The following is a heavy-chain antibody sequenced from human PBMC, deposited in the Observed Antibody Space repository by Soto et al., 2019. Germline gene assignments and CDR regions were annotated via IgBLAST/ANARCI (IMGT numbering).Heavy chain of an antibody. J-gene: IGHJ4*02. D-gene: IGHD2-8*01. CDR2: ILYDGSNK. CDR3: ARDECTNDVCYFDY. V-gene: IGHV3-30-3*01. Sequence: QVQLVESGGGVVQPGRSLRLSCAASGFIFSNYAMHWVRQAPGKGLEWVAVILYDGSNKYYGDSVKGRFTISRDNSKHTLYLQMNSLRAEDTAVYYCARDECTNDVCYFDYWGQGTLVTVSS. CDR1: GFIFSNYA.